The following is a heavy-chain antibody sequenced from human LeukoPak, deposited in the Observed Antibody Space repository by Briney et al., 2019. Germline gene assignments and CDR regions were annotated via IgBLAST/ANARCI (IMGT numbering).Heavy chain of an antibody. D-gene: IGHD3-3*01. V-gene: IGHV4-59*01. CDR2: IYYSGST. Sequence: PSETLSLTCTVSGGPISSYYWSWIRQPPGRGLEWIGYIYYSGSTNYNPSLKSRVTISVDTSKNQFSLKLSSVTAADTAVYYCARGPTVGGFLGWLPPPLFDPWGQGTLVTVSS. J-gene: IGHJ5*01. CDR3: ARGPTVGGFLGWLPPPLFDP. CDR1: GGPISSYY.